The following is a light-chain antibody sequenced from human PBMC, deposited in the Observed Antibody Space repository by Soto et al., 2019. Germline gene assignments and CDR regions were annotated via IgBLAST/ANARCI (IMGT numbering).Light chain of an antibody. CDR3: QQAASFPIT. V-gene: IGKV1-12*01. Sequence: DIQLTQSPSSVSASLADRVTITCRPSQVVSTWLAWYQQKQGKAPNLLIYTASSLQSGVPSRFSGSGSGTDFTLTINGLQTEDFATYYCQQAASFPITFGQGTRLEIK. J-gene: IGKJ5*01. CDR1: QVVSTW. CDR2: TAS.